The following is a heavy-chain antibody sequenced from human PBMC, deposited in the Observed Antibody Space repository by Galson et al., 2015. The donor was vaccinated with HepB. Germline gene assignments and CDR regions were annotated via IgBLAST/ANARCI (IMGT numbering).Heavy chain of an antibody. J-gene: IGHJ4*02. V-gene: IGHV3-74*01. CDR1: GFIFSSSW. CDR2: INRDGSTT. Sequence: SLRLSCAASGFIFSSSWMHWVRQAPGEGLVWVSRINRDGSTTNYADSVKGRFTISRDSGKNTLYLQMNSLRAEDTAVYYCARGDGGHFDYWGQGTLVTVSS. D-gene: IGHD3-16*01. CDR3: ARGDGGHFDY.